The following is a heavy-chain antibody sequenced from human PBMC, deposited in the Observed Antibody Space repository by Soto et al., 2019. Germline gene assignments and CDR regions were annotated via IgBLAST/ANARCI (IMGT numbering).Heavy chain of an antibody. V-gene: IGHV1-18*01. J-gene: IGHJ4*02. CDR3: ARDDTGRGWSSSGDY. CDR2: ISAYNGNT. D-gene: IGHD6-19*01. Sequence: QVQLVQSGAEVKKPGASVKVSCKASGYTFTSYGISWVRQAPGQGLEWMGWISAYNGNTNYAQKLQGRVTMTTDTSTSTAYMEVRSLSSDDTAVYYCARDDTGRGWSSSGDYWGQGTLVTVSS. CDR1: GYTFTSYG.